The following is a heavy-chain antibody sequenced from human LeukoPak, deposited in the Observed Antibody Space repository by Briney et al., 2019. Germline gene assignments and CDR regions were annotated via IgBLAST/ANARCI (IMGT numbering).Heavy chain of an antibody. CDR2: FDGNGPNT. CDR3: ARRVVYYFDY. V-gene: IGHV3-23*01. CDR1: GFTFSSFA. D-gene: IGHD2-15*01. J-gene: IGHJ4*02. Sequence: GGSLRLSCAASGFTFSSFAMTWVRQAPGKGLEWVSGFDGNGPNTYYADSVKGRWTISRDNSRNTLYLQMNSLRAEDTAVYYCARRVVYYFDYWGQGTLVTVSS.